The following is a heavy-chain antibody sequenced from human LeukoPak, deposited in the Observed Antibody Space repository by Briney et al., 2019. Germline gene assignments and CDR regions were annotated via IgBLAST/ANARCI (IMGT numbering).Heavy chain of an antibody. Sequence: GGSLRLSCAASGLTFSSHWMHWVRQAPGKGLVWVSRITNDGSSTTYADSVKGRFTISRDNAKNMLYLQVNSLRAEDTALYYCAKDIRSGDCSSTSCYSGYYYYYGMDVWGQGTTVTVSS. D-gene: IGHD2-2*01. CDR3: AKDIRSGDCSSTSCYSGYYYYYGMDV. J-gene: IGHJ6*02. V-gene: IGHV3-74*01. CDR2: ITNDGSST. CDR1: GLTFSSHW.